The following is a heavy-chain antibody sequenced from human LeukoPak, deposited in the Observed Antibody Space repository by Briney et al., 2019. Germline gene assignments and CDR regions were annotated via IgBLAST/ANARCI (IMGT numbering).Heavy chain of an antibody. CDR2: IYYSGST. D-gene: IGHD2-2*01. V-gene: IGHV4-59*01. CDR3: ARGCSNTSCLYYYYYMDV. Sequence: SETLSLTCTVSGGSIGTYYWSWIRQPPGKGLEWIGYIYYSGSTNYNPSLKSRVTISVDTSKNQFSLKPSSVTAADTAVYYCARGCSNTSCLYYYYYMDVWGKGTTVTVSS. J-gene: IGHJ6*03. CDR1: GGSIGTYY.